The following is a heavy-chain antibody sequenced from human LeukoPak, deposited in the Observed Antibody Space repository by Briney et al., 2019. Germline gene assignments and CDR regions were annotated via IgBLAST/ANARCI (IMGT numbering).Heavy chain of an antibody. CDR1: GFTFSSYA. V-gene: IGHV3-30-3*01. Sequence: PGRSLRLSWAASGFTFSSYAMHWVRQAPGKGLEWVAVISYDGSNKYYADSVKGRFTISRDNSKNTLYLQMNSLRAEDTAVYYCAREGDILTGSPLDYWGQGTLVTVSS. CDR3: AREGDILTGSPLDY. J-gene: IGHJ4*02. CDR2: ISYDGSNK. D-gene: IGHD3-9*01.